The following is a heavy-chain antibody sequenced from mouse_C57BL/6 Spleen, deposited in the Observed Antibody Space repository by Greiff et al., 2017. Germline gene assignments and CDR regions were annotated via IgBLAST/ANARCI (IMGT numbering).Heavy chain of an antibody. J-gene: IGHJ2*01. CDR1: GYAFSSSW. D-gene: IGHD6-1*01. Sequence: VKLQESGPELVKPGASVKISCKASGYAFSSSWMNWVKQRPGKGLEWIGRIYPGDGDTNYNGKFKGKATLTTDKSSSPAYMQLSSLTSEDSAVYFCARRAGFDYWGQGTTLTVSS. CDR2: IYPGDGDT. CDR3: ARRAGFDY. V-gene: IGHV1-82*01.